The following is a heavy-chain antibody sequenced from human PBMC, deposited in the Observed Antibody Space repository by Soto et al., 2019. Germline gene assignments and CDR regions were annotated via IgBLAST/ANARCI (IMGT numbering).Heavy chain of an antibody. Sequence: SSETLSLTCTVSGGSISSYYWSWIRQPPGKGLEWIGYIYYSGSTNYNPSLKSRVTISVDTSKNQFSLKLSSVTAADTAVYYCACGGYCTGGSCYSLDYWGQGTLVTVSS. V-gene: IGHV4-59*01. CDR2: IYYSGST. J-gene: IGHJ4*02. CDR1: GGSISSYY. CDR3: ACGGYCTGGSCYSLDY. D-gene: IGHD2-15*01.